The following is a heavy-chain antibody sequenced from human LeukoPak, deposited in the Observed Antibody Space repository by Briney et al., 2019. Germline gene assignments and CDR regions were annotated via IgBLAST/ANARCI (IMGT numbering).Heavy chain of an antibody. Sequence: PGGSLRLSCAASGFPLSSYAMSWIRQTPGKGLEWLSYISTRDNTIQYADSVKGRFTISRDNANNSVFLQMNNLRAEDSAIYYCARGARWAYYFDYWGQGSLVTVSS. D-gene: IGHD4-23*01. CDR2: ISTRDNTI. CDR3: ARGARWAYYFDY. V-gene: IGHV3-11*01. J-gene: IGHJ4*02. CDR1: GFPLSSYA.